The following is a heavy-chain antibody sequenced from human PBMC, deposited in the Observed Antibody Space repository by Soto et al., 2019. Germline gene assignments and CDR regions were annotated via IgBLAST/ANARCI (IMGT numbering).Heavy chain of an antibody. J-gene: IGHJ4*02. CDR1: GFTFSSYW. CDR2: IKQDGSEK. D-gene: IGHD3-3*01. CDR3: ARLMVEWLWISPVTPFDY. V-gene: IGHV3-7*05. Sequence: GGSLRLSCAASGFTFSSYWMSWVRQAPGKGLEWVANIKQDGSEKYYVDSVKGRFTISRDNAKNSLYLQMNSLRAEDTAVYYCARLMVEWLWISPVTPFDYWGQGTLVTVSS.